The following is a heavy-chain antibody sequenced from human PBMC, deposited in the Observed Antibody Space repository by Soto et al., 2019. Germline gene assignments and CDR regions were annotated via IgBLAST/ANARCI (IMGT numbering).Heavy chain of an antibody. V-gene: IGHV5-51*01. CDR1: GYNFTNYW. Sequence: PGESLKISCKGSGYNFTNYWIGWVLQMPGKGLAWMGIIYPGVSDTRYSASFQGQVTISADKSISAAYLQWSSLKASDTAVYYCGKDRLRFFDGMDVWGQGTTVTVSS. CDR2: IYPGVSDT. D-gene: IGHD3-3*01. J-gene: IGHJ6*02. CDR3: GKDRLRFFDGMDV.